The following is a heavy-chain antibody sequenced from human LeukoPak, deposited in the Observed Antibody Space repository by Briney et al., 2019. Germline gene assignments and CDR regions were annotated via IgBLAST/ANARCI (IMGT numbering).Heavy chain of an antibody. CDR3: AKDLVPGELPQSYYYYGMDV. V-gene: IGHV3-30*18. D-gene: IGHD1-26*01. CDR2: ISYDGSNK. Sequence: PGGSLRLSCVASGFPFSSYWMTWVRQAPGKGLEWVAVISYDGSNKYYADSVKGRFTISRDNSKNTLYLQMNSLRAEDTAVYYCAKDLVPGELPQSYYYYGMDVWGQGTTVTVSS. CDR1: GFPFSSYW. J-gene: IGHJ6*02.